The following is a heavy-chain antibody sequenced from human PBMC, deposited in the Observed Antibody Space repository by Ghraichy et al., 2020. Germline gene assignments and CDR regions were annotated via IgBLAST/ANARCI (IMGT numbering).Heavy chain of an antibody. CDR2: INPNSGGT. CDR3: ARDRGIAARPGDGGDNWFDP. V-gene: IGHV1-2*02. J-gene: IGHJ5*02. CDR1: GYTFTGYY. Sequence: ASVKVSCKASGYTFTGYYMHWVRQAPGQGLEWMGWINPNSGGTNYAQKFQGRVTMTRDTSISTAYMELSRLRSDDTAVYYCARDRGIAARPGDGGDNWFDPWGQGTLVTVSS. D-gene: IGHD6-6*01.